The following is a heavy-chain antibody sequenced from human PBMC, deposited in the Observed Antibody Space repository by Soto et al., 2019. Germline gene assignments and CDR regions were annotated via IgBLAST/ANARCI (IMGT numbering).Heavy chain of an antibody. V-gene: IGHV3-21*01. Sequence: GGSLRLSCAAAEFTFSSYSMNWVRQAPGKGLEWVSSISSSSSYIYYADSVKGRFTISRDNAKNSLYLQMNSLRAEDTAVYYCAREQVVLGPSYGMDVWGQGTTVTVS. J-gene: IGHJ6*02. CDR3: AREQVVLGPSYGMDV. CDR1: EFTFSSYS. CDR2: ISSSSSYI. D-gene: IGHD3-10*01.